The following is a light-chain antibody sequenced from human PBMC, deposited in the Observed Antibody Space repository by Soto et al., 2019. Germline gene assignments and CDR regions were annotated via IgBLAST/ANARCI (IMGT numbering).Light chain of an antibody. CDR3: CSYTSSATLV. CDR1: TNDIGGYNY. J-gene: IGLJ3*02. V-gene: IGLV2-14*01. CDR2: EVR. Sequence: QSALTQPASVSGSPGQSITISCSGSTNDIGGYNYVSWYQHHPGKVPKVIIYEVRNRPSGVSNRFSGSKSGNTASLTISGLQADDEADYYCCSYTSSATLVFGGGTKLTVL.